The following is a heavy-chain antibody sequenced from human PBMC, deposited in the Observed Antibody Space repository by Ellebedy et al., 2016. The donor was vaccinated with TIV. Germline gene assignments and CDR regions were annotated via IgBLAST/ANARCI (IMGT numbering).Heavy chain of an antibody. CDR1: GFSFSTYA. CDR3: AKELVSRDSLSFDY. CDR2: IGSRSEYK. Sequence: PGGSLRPSCAASGFSFSTYAMAWVRQAPGKGLEWLSAIGSRSEYKFYTDSVKGRFTIARDNSKNTLWLQMYSLRDEDTAVYYCAKELVSRDSLSFDYWGLGTLVTVTS. V-gene: IGHV3-23*01. D-gene: IGHD3-9*01. J-gene: IGHJ4*02.